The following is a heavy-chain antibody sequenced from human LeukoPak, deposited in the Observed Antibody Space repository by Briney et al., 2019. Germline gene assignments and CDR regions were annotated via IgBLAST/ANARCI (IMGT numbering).Heavy chain of an antibody. Sequence: ASVKVSCKASGGTFGSYAISWVRQAPGQGLEWMGRIIPILGIANYAQKFQGRVTITADKSTSTAYMELSSLRSEDTAVYYCARMAMVRGVDYWGQGTLVTVSS. J-gene: IGHJ4*02. CDR3: ARMAMVRGVDY. CDR1: GGTFGSYA. CDR2: IIPILGIA. D-gene: IGHD3-10*01. V-gene: IGHV1-69*04.